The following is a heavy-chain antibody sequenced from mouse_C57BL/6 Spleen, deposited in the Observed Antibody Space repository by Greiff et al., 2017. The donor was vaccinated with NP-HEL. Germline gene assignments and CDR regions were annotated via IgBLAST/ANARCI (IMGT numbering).Heavy chain of an antibody. CDR3: ARPGDYDYDGAWFAY. V-gene: IGHV5-17*01. J-gene: IGHJ3*01. CDR1: GFTFSDYG. D-gene: IGHD2-4*01. Sequence: EVQGVESGGGLVKPGGSLKLSCAASGFTFSDYGMHWVRQAPEKGLEWVAYISSGSSTIYYADTVKGRFTISRDNAKNTLFLQMTSLRSEDTAMYYCARPGDYDYDGAWFAYWGQGTLVTVSA. CDR2: ISSGSSTI.